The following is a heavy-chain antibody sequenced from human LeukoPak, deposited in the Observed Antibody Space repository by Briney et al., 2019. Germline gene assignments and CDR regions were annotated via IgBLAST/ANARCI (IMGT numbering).Heavy chain of an antibody. J-gene: IGHJ4*02. D-gene: IGHD3-22*01. V-gene: IGHV3-21*01. Sequence: GGSLRLSCAASGFTFSSYSMNWVRQAPGKGLEWVSSISSSSSYIYYADSVKGRSTISRDNAKNSLYLQMNSLRAEDTAVYYCARWGDEAYYDSSGCIDYWGQGTLVTASS. CDR2: ISSSSSYI. CDR3: ARWGDEAYYDSSGCIDY. CDR1: GFTFSSYS.